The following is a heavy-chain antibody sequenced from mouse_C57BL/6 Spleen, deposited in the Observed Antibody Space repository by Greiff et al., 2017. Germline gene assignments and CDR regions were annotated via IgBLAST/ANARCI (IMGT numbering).Heavy chain of an antibody. V-gene: IGHV1-82*01. CDR1: GYAFSSSW. CDR3: ASPAGFDY. Sequence: VQLQQSGPELVKPGASVKISCKASGYAFSSSWMHWVKQRPGQGLEWIGRIYPADGDTNYNGKFKGKDTLTADKSSSTAYMQLSSLTSEDSAVXFCASPAGFDYWGQGTTRTVSS. CDR2: IYPADGDT. J-gene: IGHJ2*01.